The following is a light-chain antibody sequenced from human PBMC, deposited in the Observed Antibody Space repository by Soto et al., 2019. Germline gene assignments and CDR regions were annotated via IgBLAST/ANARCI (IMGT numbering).Light chain of an antibody. Sequence: EIVLTQSPATLSLSPGERAILSCRASQSVSSYLAWYQQKPGQAPRLLIYDASKRPTGIPARFSASGSGTDFTLTISSLEPEDFAVYYCQEGTNWVTFGPGTKVDI. CDR1: QSVSSY. CDR3: QEGTNWVT. V-gene: IGKV3-11*01. J-gene: IGKJ3*01. CDR2: DAS.